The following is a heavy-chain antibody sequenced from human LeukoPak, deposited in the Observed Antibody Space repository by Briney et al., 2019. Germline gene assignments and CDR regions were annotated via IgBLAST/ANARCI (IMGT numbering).Heavy chain of an antibody. CDR2: ISGSTGDT. V-gene: IGHV1-18*01. J-gene: IGHJ6*03. D-gene: IGHD3-16*01. Sequence: ASVKVSCKASGYSFVLYGISWVRQAPGEGPEWMGWISGSTGDTNYAQKFQGRVTMTADTSTSTAYMELRSLRSDDTAVYYCARKRGNYYYYYMDVWGKGTTVTVSS. CDR3: ARKRGNYYYYYMDV. CDR1: GYSFVLYG.